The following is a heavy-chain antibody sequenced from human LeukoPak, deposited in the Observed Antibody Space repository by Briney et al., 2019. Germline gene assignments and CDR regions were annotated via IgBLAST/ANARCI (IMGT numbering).Heavy chain of an antibody. V-gene: IGHV4-38-2*02. D-gene: IGHD3-22*01. CDR2: IYHSGST. CDR3: ARGVRHSSGYYSDY. Sequence: SETLSLTCTVSGGSISSYYWSWIRQPPGKGLEWIGSIYHSGSTYYNPSLKSRVTISVDTSKNRFSLKLSSVTAADTAVYYCARGVRHSSGYYSDYWGQGTLVTVSS. CDR1: GGSISSYY. J-gene: IGHJ4*02.